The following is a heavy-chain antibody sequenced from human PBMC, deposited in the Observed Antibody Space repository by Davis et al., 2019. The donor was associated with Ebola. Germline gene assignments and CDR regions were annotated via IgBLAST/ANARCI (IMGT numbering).Heavy chain of an antibody. CDR3: ARDRKVYTY. V-gene: IGHV3-23*01. Sequence: GESLKISCAASGFTVSSNYMSWVRQAPGKGLEWVSAISDSGATTYYADSVRGRFTISRDNSKNTLYVQMSSLRAEDTAVYYCARDRKVYTYWGQGTLVTVSS. CDR1: GFTVSSNY. CDR2: ISDSGATT. J-gene: IGHJ4*02.